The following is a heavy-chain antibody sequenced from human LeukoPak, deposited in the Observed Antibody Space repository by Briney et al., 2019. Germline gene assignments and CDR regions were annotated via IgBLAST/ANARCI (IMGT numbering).Heavy chain of an antibody. CDR3: AKDRLRYCSSTSCRGGFDY. D-gene: IGHD2-2*01. J-gene: IGHJ4*02. CDR1: GFTFSSYG. CDR2: IRYDGSNK. V-gene: IGHV3-30*02. Sequence: PGGSLRLFCAASGFTFSSYGMHWVRQAPGKGLEWVAFIRYDGSNKYYADSVKGRFTIPRDNSKNTLYLKMNSLRAEDTGVYYCAKDRLRYCSSTSCRGGFDYWGQGTLVTVSS.